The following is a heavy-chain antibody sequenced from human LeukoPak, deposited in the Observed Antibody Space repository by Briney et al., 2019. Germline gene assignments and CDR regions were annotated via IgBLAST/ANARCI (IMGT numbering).Heavy chain of an antibody. CDR2: ICGSGGNT. Sequence: GGSLRLSCAASGFTFSSYAMSWVRQAPGKGPEWVSSICGSGGNTYYADSVKGRFTISRDNSKNTLYLQMNSLRAEDTAVYYCAKDLYCSSTSCYEAVYWGQGALVTVSS. D-gene: IGHD2-2*01. CDR1: GFTFSSYA. J-gene: IGHJ4*02. CDR3: AKDLYCSSTSCYEAVY. V-gene: IGHV3-23*01.